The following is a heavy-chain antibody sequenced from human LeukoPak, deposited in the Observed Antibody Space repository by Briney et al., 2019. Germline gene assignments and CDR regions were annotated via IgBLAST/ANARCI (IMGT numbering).Heavy chain of an antibody. D-gene: IGHD3-10*01. CDR1: GGSISSYY. CDR3: ARDPAMVRGVMGAFDI. J-gene: IGHJ3*02. CDR2: IYYSGST. V-gene: IGHV4-59*01. Sequence: SETLSLTCTVSGGSISSYYWSWIGQPPGKGLEWMGYIYYSGSTNYNPSLNSRVTISVDTSKNQFSLKLSSVTAADTAVYYCARDPAMVRGVMGAFDIWGQGTMVTVSS.